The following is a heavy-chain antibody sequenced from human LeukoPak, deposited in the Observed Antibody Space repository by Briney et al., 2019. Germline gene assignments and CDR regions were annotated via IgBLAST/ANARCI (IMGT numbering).Heavy chain of an antibody. CDR1: RFSLSSKY. V-gene: IGHV3-53*01. CDR3: TKLKGWYGDGYFDS. Sequence: GSLRLSCAASRFSLSSKYMSWVRQPAGKGLEWVSVIYSGGTTFYAYSVKGRSTISRAKSKNTIYLQMNSLRPDYAAVYYCTKLKGWYGDGYFDSWGPGTLVTASS. J-gene: IGHJ4*02. CDR2: IYSGGTT. D-gene: IGHD6-19*01.